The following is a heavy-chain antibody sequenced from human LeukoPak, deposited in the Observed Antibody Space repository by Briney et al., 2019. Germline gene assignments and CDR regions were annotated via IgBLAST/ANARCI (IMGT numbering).Heavy chain of an antibody. CDR1: GGSFSGYY. CDR3: ARSYCSGGSCYLVDP. J-gene: IGHJ5*02. Sequence: SETLSLTCAVYGGSFSGYYWSWIRQPPGKGLEGIGYIYYSGSTNYNPSLKSRVTISVDTSKNHFSLKLSPGTAADTAVYYCARSYCSGGSCYLVDPWGQGTLVTVSS. CDR2: IYYSGST. V-gene: IGHV4-59*08. D-gene: IGHD2-15*01.